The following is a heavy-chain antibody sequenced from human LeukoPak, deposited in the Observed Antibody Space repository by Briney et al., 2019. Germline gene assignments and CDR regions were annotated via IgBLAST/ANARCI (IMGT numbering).Heavy chain of an antibody. CDR1: DFSFDDHA. CDR2: IYSGGNT. Sequence: GGSLRLSCAVSDFSFDDHAMNWVRQAPGKGLEWVSIIYSGGNTYYAESVKGRFTISRDNSKNTLYLQMNSLRTEDTAVYFCARDYGSGRRAFDIWGQGTMVTVSS. CDR3: ARDYGSGRRAFDI. D-gene: IGHD3-10*01. V-gene: IGHV3-53*01. J-gene: IGHJ3*02.